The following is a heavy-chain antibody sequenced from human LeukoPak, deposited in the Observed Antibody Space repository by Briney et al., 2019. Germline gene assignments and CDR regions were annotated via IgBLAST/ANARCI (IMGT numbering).Heavy chain of an antibody. D-gene: IGHD3-22*01. V-gene: IGHV4-34*01. CDR2: INHSGST. J-gene: IGHJ4*02. Sequence: PSEALSLTCSVSGGSISSYYWSWIRQPPGKGLEWIGEINHSGSTNYNPSLKSRVTISVDTSKNQFSLKLSSVTAADTAVYYCARGRLRYYYDSSGYYYGIRFDYWGQGTLVTVSS. CDR1: GGSISSYY. CDR3: ARGRLRYYYDSSGYYYGIRFDY.